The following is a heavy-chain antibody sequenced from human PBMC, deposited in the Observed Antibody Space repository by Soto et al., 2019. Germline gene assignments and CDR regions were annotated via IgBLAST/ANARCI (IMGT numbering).Heavy chain of an antibody. V-gene: IGHV3-23*01. CDR3: AKSTYYYDSSGAFDY. CDR2: ISGSGGST. CDR1: GFTFSSYA. J-gene: IGHJ4*02. Sequence: PGVSLRLSWTASGFTFSSYARSWVRQAPGKGLEWVSAISGSGGSTYYADSVKGRFTISRDNSKNTLYLQMNSLRAEDTAVYYCAKSTYYYDSSGAFDYWGQGTLVTVSS. D-gene: IGHD3-22*01.